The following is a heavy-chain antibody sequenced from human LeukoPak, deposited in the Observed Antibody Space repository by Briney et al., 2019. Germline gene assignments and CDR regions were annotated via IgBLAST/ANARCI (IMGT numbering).Heavy chain of an antibody. V-gene: IGHV1-18*01. CDR2: ISAYNGNT. CDR1: GYTFTSYG. J-gene: IGHJ6*03. Sequence: GASVKVSCKASGYTFTSYGISWVRQAPGQGLEWMGWISAYNGNTNYAQKLQGRVTMTTDTSTSTAYMELRSLRSDDTAVYYCARVSIAADPVSYYYYYYMDVWGKGTTVTISS. D-gene: IGHD6-13*01. CDR3: ARVSIAADPVSYYYYYYMDV.